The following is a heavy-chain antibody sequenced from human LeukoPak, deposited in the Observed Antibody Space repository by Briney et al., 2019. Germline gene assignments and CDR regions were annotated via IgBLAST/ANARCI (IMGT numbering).Heavy chain of an antibody. Sequence: GGSLRLSCAASGFTSSSYGMHWVRQAPGKGLEWVAFIRYDGSNKYYADSVKGRFTISRDNSKNTLYLQMNSLRAEDTAVYYCAKDPLWFGESFGFDYWGQGTLVTVSS. CDR2: IRYDGSNK. CDR3: AKDPLWFGESFGFDY. D-gene: IGHD3-10*01. J-gene: IGHJ4*02. V-gene: IGHV3-30*02. CDR1: GFTSSSYG.